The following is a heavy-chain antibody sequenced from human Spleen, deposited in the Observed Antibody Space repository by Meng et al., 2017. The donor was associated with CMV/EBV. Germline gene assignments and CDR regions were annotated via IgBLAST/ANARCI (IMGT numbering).Heavy chain of an antibody. CDR3: AIASRFPEDYYYYYGMDV. J-gene: IGHJ6*02. Sequence: SETLSLTCTVSGASVTSNTHYWGWIRQPPGKGLEWIGYIHYSGSTYYNPSLKSRVTISVDTSKNQFSLKLSSVTAADTAVYYCAIASRFPEDYYYYYGMDVWGQGTTVTVSS. CDR2: IHYSGST. CDR1: GASVTSNTHY. V-gene: IGHV4-61*05. D-gene: IGHD3-3*02.